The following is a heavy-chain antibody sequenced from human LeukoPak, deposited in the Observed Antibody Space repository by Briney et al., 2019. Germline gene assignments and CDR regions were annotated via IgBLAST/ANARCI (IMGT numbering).Heavy chain of an antibody. D-gene: IGHD3-3*01. CDR1: GFTFSSYN. Sequence: GGSLRLSCAASGFTFSSYNMNWVRQAPGKGLEWISYISSSINTIYYADSVKGRFTISRDNAKNSLYLQMNSLRAEDTAVYYCAKSAVRGVPVLGNWGQGTLVTVSS. CDR3: AKSAVRGVPVLGN. J-gene: IGHJ4*02. V-gene: IGHV3-48*04. CDR2: ISSSINTI.